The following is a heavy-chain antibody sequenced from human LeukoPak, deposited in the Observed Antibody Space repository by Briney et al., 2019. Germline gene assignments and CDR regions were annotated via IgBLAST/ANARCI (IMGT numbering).Heavy chain of an antibody. CDR2: INPNSGGT. CDR3: ARGDGYINYYYYMDV. V-gene: IGHV1-2*06. J-gene: IGHJ6*03. Sequence: ASVKVPCKASGYTFTGYYMHWVRQAPGQGLEWMGRINPNSGGTNYAQKFQGRVTMTRDTSISTAYMELSRLRSDDTAVYYCARGDGYINYYYYMDVWGKGTTVTVSS. D-gene: IGHD1-1*01. CDR1: GYTFTGYY.